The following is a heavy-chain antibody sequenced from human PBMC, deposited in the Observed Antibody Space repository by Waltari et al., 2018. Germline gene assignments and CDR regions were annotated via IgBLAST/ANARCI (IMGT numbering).Heavy chain of an antibody. Sequence: QVPLVESGGGVVPPGRSLRLSCAASGFPFSRYGMHWVRQAPGKGLAWVAVIWYDGSNKCNADSVKGRFTSSRDNSKKTLYLQKNSLRAEDTAVYYCARDVELGGATGGFDYWGQGTLVTVSS. CDR1: GFPFSRYG. D-gene: IGHD1-26*01. J-gene: IGHJ4*02. V-gene: IGHV3-33*01. CDR3: ARDVELGGATGGFDY. CDR2: IWYDGSNK.